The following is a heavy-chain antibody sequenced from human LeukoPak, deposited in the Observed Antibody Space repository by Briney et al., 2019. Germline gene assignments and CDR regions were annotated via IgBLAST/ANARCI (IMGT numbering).Heavy chain of an antibody. CDR2: ISGSGGST. D-gene: IGHD6-13*01. V-gene: IGHV3-23*01. J-gene: IGHJ4*02. Sequence: GGSLRLSCAASGFTFSSYAMSWVRQAPGKGLEWVSAISGSGGSTYYAHSVKGRFTISRDNSKNTLYLQMISLRAEDTAVYYCAKDIEAAAGASPAYWGQGTLVTVSS. CDR3: AKDIEAAAGASPAY. CDR1: GFTFSSYA.